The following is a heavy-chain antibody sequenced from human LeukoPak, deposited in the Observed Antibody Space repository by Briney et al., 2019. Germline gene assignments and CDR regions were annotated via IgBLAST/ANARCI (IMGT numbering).Heavy chain of an antibody. J-gene: IGHJ6*03. CDR2: IYHSGST. Sequence: PSETLSPTCAVSGGSISSSNWWSWVRQPPGKGLEWIGEIYHSGSTNYNPSLKSRVTISVDKSKNQFSLKLSSVTAADTAVYYCASETTVTTLGYYYMDVWGKGTTVTVSS. CDR1: GGSISSSNW. CDR3: ASETTVTTLGYYYMDV. V-gene: IGHV4-4*02. D-gene: IGHD4-17*01.